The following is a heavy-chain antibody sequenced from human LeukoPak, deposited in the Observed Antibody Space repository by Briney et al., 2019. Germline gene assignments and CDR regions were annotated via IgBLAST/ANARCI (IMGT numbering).Heavy chain of an antibody. CDR1: GYTFTTYG. J-gene: IGHJ6*03. D-gene: IGHD1-26*01. CDR2: ISAYNDNT. Sequence: ASVKVSCKASGYTFTTYGITWVRQAPGQGLEWMGWISAYNDNTNYAQKFQGRVTMTTDTSTSTAYMELSSLRSEDTAVYYCATTAPTTNDYYYYMDVWGKGTTVTVSS. V-gene: IGHV1-18*01. CDR3: ATTAPTTNDYYYYMDV.